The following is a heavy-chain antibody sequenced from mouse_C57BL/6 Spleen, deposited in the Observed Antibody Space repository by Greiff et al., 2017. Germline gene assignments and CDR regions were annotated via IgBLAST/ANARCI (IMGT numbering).Heavy chain of an antibody. D-gene: IGHD4-1*01. Sequence: VQLQQSGPELVKPGASVKISCKASGYSFTGYYMNWVKQSPEKSLEWIGEINPSTGGTTYNQKFKAKATLTVDKSSSTAYMQLKSLTSEDSAVYYCARLNWEEDYFGCWGQGTTLTVSS. V-gene: IGHV1-42*01. CDR1: GYSFTGYY. CDR2: INPSTGGT. J-gene: IGHJ2*01. CDR3: ARLNWEEDYFGC.